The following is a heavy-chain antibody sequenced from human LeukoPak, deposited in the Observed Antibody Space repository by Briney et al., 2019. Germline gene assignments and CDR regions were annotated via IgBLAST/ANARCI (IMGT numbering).Heavy chain of an antibody. CDR2: IYYSGST. V-gene: IGHV4-31*03. Sequence: PSQTLSLTCTVSGGSISSGGYYWSWIRKHPGKGLEWIGYIYYSGSTYYNPSLKSRVTISVDTSKNQFSLKLSSVTAADTAVYYCARGGSGYDGDYYYYGMDVWGKGTTVTVSS. J-gene: IGHJ6*04. D-gene: IGHD5-12*01. CDR1: GGSISSGGYY. CDR3: ARGGSGYDGDYYYYGMDV.